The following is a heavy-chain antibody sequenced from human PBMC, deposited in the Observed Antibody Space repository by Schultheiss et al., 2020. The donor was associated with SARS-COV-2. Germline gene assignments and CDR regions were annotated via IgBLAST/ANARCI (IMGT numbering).Heavy chain of an antibody. CDR3: ARRGDGGWSFDY. J-gene: IGHJ4*02. Sequence: SETLSLTCTVSGASVSSGRYYWSWIRQPPGKGLEWIGSIYHSGSTYYNPSLKSRVTISVDTSKNQFSLRLSSVTAADTAVYFCARRGDGGWSFDYWGQGTLGTVSS. CDR1: GASVSSGRYY. CDR2: IYHSGST. D-gene: IGHD6-19*01. V-gene: IGHV4-39*07.